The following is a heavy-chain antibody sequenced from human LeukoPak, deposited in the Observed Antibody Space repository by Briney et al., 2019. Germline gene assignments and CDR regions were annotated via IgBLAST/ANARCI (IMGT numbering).Heavy chain of an antibody. V-gene: IGHV3-30-3*01. CDR1: GFTFSSNV. Sequence: PGGSLSLSCAASGFTFSSNVMHWVRQAPGKGLEWVAAITYDGSNKYYADSVKGRFTISRDNSKNTLYVQMNSLRPEDTAVYYCARGLLGTTTSYFDYWGQGTLVTVSS. CDR2: ITYDGSNK. D-gene: IGHD1-26*01. CDR3: ARGLLGTTTSYFDY. J-gene: IGHJ4*02.